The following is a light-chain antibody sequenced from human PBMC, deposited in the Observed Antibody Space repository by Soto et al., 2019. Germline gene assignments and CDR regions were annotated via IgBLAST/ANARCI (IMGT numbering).Light chain of an antibody. Sequence: EIVMTQSPATLSVSPGERATLSCRASQSVSSNLAWYQQKPGQAPRLLISGASTRAPGIPARFSGSGSGTEFTLTISSLQSEDFAVSYCQQYNNCPRTVGQGTKVEI. CDR3: QQYNNCPRT. J-gene: IGKJ1*01. V-gene: IGKV3-15*01. CDR1: QSVSSN. CDR2: GAS.